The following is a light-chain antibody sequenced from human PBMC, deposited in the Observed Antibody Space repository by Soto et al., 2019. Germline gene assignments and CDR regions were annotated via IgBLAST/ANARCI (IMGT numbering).Light chain of an antibody. Sequence: DIQMTQSPSTLSASVGDRVTITCRASQSISSWLAWYQQKPGKAPKLLIYTASSLESGVPSRFSGSGSGTESTLTISRQHHDDVATYYYQQYNSLCTFGQGTKVEIK. J-gene: IGKJ1*01. CDR3: QQYNSLCT. V-gene: IGKV1-5*03. CDR1: QSISSW. CDR2: TAS.